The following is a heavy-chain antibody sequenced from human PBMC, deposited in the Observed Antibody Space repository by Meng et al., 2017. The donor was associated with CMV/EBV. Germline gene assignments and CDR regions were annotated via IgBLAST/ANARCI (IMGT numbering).Heavy chain of an antibody. V-gene: IGHV1-69*05. D-gene: IGHD6-19*01. CDR3: ARTLYSSGWYQTDY. Sequence: KASGGTFSSYAISWVRQAPGQRLEWMGGIIPIFGTANYAQKFQGRVTITTDESTSTAYMELSSLRSEDTAVYYCARTLYSSGWYQTDYWGQGTLVTVSS. CDR1: GGTFSSYA. CDR2: IIPIFGTA. J-gene: IGHJ4*02.